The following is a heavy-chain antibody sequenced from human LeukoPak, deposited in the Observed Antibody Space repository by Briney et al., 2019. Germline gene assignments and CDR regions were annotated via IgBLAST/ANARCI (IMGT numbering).Heavy chain of an antibody. CDR3: AKDLYYYASREPAFDL. V-gene: IGHV3-23*01. Sequence: GGSLRLSCAASGFTFNHYGLSWVRQAPGKGLEWVSAISGSGGSTYYADSVKGRFTISRDNSKNTLYLQMNSLRAEDTAVYYCAKDLYYYASREPAFDLWGQGTMVTVSS. D-gene: IGHD3-22*01. J-gene: IGHJ3*01. CDR2: ISGSGGST. CDR1: GFTFNHYG.